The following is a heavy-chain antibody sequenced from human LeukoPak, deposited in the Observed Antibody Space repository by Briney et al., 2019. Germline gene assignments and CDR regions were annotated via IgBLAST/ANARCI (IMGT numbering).Heavy chain of an antibody. CDR1: GFTSSNYE. CDR3: ARISSGISRGLDY. V-gene: IGHV3-48*03. Sequence: GGPLRLPCEAPGFTSSNYEMNWVRRAPGKGLGWVSSISRSGSTIYYADSVKGRFTISRDNAKNSLYLQMNSLRAEDTAVYYCARISSGISRGLDYWGQGTLVTVSS. J-gene: IGHJ4*02. D-gene: IGHD6-19*01. CDR2: ISRSGSTI.